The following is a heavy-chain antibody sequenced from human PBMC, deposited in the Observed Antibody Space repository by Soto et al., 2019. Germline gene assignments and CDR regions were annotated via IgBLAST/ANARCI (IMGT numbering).Heavy chain of an antibody. J-gene: IGHJ4*02. Sequence: ALRLSCTASGFTFNTHWMHWVRQAPGKGLVWVSRIYFDGITTNYADSVKGRLTVSRDNAKNTVYLHVNTLRDEDTAVYYCARGGAMGVDYWGQGTLVTVSS. CDR2: IYFDGITT. D-gene: IGHD1-26*01. V-gene: IGHV3-74*01. CDR1: GFTFNTHW. CDR3: ARGGAMGVDY.